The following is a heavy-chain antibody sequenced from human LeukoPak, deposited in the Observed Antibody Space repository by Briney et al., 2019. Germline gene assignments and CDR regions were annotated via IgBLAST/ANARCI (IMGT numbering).Heavy chain of an antibody. V-gene: IGHV3-30*18. CDR1: GFTFNSYG. D-gene: IGHD4-17*01. Sequence: GRSLRLSCAASGFTFNSYGMHWVRQAPGKGLEWVAVISYDGSNKYYADSVKGRFTISRDNSKNTLYLQMNSLRAEDTAVYYCAKAVGDYGDYEIDYWGQGTLVTVSS. J-gene: IGHJ4*02. CDR2: ISYDGSNK. CDR3: AKAVGDYGDYEIDY.